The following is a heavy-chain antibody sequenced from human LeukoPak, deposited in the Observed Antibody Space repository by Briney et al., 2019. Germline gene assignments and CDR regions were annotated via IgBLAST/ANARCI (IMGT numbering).Heavy chain of an antibody. CDR3: ASFMVVTRYFDY. CDR2: IYYSGST. J-gene: IGHJ4*02. Sequence: SQTLSLTCTISGASISTGGFYWTWIRQPPGEGLEWIGYIYYSGSTYYNPSLKSRVTISVDTSKNQFSLKLSSVTAADTAVYYCASFMVVTRYFDYWGQGTLVTVSS. V-gene: IGHV4-31*03. CDR1: GASISTGGFY. D-gene: IGHD5-12*01.